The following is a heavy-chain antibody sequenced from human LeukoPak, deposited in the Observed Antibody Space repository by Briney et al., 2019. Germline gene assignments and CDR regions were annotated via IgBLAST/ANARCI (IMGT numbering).Heavy chain of an antibody. CDR2: IIPIFGTS. D-gene: IGHD2/OR15-2a*01. CDR3: ARVILPPPCYFDY. J-gene: IGHJ4*02. Sequence: SVKVSCKASGCTFSSYAISWVRQAPGQGLDWMGGIIPIFGTSNYAQKFQGRVTITAHESTSTAYMELSSLTSEDTAVYYCARVILPPPCYFDYWGEGTLVTVSS. CDR1: GCTFSSYA. V-gene: IGHV1-69*01.